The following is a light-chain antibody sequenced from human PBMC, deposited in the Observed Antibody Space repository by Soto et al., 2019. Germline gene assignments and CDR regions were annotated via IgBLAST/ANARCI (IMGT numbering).Light chain of an antibody. CDR2: GAS. Sequence: EIVLTQSPGTLSSSPGEGATLSCRASQSVSSDSVAWYQQKPGQAPRLLIFGASRRATDIPDRFSGGGSRTDFTLTISRLEPEDFAVYYCQQYGTSPPWTFGQGTKVEIK. CDR3: QQYGTSPPWT. V-gene: IGKV3-20*01. J-gene: IGKJ1*01. CDR1: QSVSSDS.